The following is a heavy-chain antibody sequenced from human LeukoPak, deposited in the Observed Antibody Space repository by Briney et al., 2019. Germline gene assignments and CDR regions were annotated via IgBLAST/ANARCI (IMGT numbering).Heavy chain of an antibody. Sequence: PGGSLRLSCAASGFTFSSYSMNWVRQAPGKGLEWVSSICSSSSYIYYADSVKGRFTISRDNAKNSLYLQMNSLRAEDTAVYYCARDSGGYAAGTDFDYWGQGTLVTVSS. J-gene: IGHJ4*02. CDR1: GFTFSSYS. V-gene: IGHV3-21*01. CDR3: ARDSGGYAAGTDFDY. D-gene: IGHD6-13*01. CDR2: ICSSSSYI.